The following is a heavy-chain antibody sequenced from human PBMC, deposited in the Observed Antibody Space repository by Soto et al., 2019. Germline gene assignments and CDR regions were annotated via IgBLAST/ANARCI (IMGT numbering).Heavy chain of an antibody. CDR3: TWIPSSLKPYGSGP. D-gene: IGHD3-10*01. CDR2: MTKSTT. CDR1: GWTFSDAC. Sequence: GGSLRRSXAVSGWTFSDACMNWVRQAPGKGLEWVGRMTKSTTEYAAPVKGRFNIIRDDSKNTMYLHMNSLMTEDTGRYYCTWIPSSLKPYGSGPWGRGTLVTVTS. J-gene: IGHJ5*02. V-gene: IGHV3-15*05.